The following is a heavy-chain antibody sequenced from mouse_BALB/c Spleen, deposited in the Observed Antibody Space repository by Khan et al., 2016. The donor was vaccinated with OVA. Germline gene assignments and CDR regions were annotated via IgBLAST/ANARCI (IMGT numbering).Heavy chain of an antibody. D-gene: IGHD1-1*01. Sequence: QVQLQQSGPVLVKPGASVKMSCKASGYTFTDYIINWVRQRTGQGLEWIGQIYPGSGSTYYNEKFKGKATLTADKSSNTAYMQLRSLTSEDSAVYFCARSGYGRFGYWGQGTTLTVSS. CDR1: GYTFTDYI. CDR2: IYPGSGST. V-gene: IGHV1-77*01. CDR3: ARSGYGRFGY. J-gene: IGHJ2*01.